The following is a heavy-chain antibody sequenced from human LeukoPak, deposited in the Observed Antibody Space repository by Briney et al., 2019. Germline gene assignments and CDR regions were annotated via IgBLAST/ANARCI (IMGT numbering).Heavy chain of an antibody. CDR2: ISWNSGSI. J-gene: IGHJ4*02. CDR3: AKDKAGGGYSYGLRSGFDY. D-gene: IGHD5-18*01. CDR1: GFTFDDYA. V-gene: IGHV3-9*01. Sequence: GGSLRLSCAASGFTFDDYAMHWVRQAPGKGLEWVSGISWNSGSIGYADSVKGRFTISRDNAKNSPYLQMNSLRAEDTALYYCAKDKAGGGYSYGLRSGFDYWGQGTLVTVSS.